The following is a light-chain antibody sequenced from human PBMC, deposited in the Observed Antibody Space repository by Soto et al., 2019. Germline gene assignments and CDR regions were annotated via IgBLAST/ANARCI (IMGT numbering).Light chain of an antibody. Sequence: QSVLTQPPSASGTPGQRVTISCYGSSSNIGSNYGYWYQQLPGTAPKLLIYSNNQRPSGVPDRFSGSKSGTSASLAISGLRSEDEAEYYCAAWDDSLSGPVFGGGTKVTVL. V-gene: IGLV1-47*02. CDR3: AAWDDSLSGPV. J-gene: IGLJ2*01. CDR1: SSNIGSNY. CDR2: SNN.